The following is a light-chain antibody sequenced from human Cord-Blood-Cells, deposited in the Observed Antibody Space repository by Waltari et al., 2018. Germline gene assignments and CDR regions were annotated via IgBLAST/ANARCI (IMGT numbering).Light chain of an antibody. CDR2: WAS. Sequence: IVMTQSPDSLAVCLVERVTIFCAHRRSVLYSSNNKNYLAWYQQKPGQPPKLLIYWASTRESGVPDRFSGSGSGTDFTLTISSLQAEDVAVYYCQQYYSTPYTFGQGTKLEIK. V-gene: IGKV4-1*01. CDR1: RSVLYSSNNKNY. CDR3: QQYYSTPYT. J-gene: IGKJ2*01.